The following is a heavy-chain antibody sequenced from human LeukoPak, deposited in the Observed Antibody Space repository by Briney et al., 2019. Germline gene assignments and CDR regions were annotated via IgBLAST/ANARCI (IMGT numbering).Heavy chain of an antibody. CDR2: IASETYGGTA. CDR1: GFTFGDYA. Sequence: GRSLRLTCTASGFTFGDYAMDWVRQAPVKGLEWVGFIASETYGGTAEYAASVKGRFTISRDDSKSIAYLQMNSLKTEDTAVYYCTRDQTPYYWGQGTLVTVSS. V-gene: IGHV3-49*04. J-gene: IGHJ4*02. CDR3: TRDQTPYY.